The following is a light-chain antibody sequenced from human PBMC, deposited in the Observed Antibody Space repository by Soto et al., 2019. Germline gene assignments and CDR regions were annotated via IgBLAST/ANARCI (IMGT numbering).Light chain of an antibody. V-gene: IGKV3-15*01. CDR2: GAS. Sequence: ETVMTQSPATLSVSPGERATLSCRASQRIANKLAWYQQKPGQAPRLLIHGASTRATGIPGRFSGTGSGTEFTLTISSLQSEDSAVYYCQQYDKWPRTFGRGTTLEIK. CDR1: QRIANK. J-gene: IGKJ2*01. CDR3: QQYDKWPRT.